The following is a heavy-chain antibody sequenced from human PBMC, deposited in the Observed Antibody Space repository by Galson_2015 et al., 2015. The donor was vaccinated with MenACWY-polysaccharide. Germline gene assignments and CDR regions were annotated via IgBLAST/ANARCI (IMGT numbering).Heavy chain of an antibody. CDR2: GYASGST. V-gene: IGHV4-4*07. D-gene: IGHD6-19*01. CDR1: DASLSNYY. J-gene: IGHJ6*02. CDR3: AKVRGGQWPRYSMDV. Sequence: ETLSLTCTVSDASLSNYYWSWIRQPAGPGLEWIGRGYASGSTSSNPSLKCRPTMSADTSKSRFSLGLGSVTAADTSVYYCAKVRGGQWPRYSMDVWGQGTTVTVSS.